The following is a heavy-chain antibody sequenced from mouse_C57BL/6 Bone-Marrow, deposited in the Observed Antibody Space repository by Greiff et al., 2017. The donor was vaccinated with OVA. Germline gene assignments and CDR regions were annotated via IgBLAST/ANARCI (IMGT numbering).Heavy chain of an antibody. Sequence: QVQLQQPGAELVMPGASVKLSCKASGYTFTSYWMHWVKQRPGQGLEWIGEIDPSDSYTNYNQKFKGKSTLTVDKSSSTAYMQLSSLTSEDSAVYYCARVDYYGSSYGFAYWGQGTRVTVSA. CDR2: IDPSDSYT. CDR3: ARVDYYGSSYGFAY. CDR1: GYTFTSYW. D-gene: IGHD1-1*01. J-gene: IGHJ3*01. V-gene: IGHV1-69*01.